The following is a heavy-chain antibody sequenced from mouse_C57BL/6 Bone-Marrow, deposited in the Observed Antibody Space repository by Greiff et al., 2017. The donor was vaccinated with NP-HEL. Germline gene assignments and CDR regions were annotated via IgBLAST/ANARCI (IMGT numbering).Heavy chain of an antibody. D-gene: IGHD2-1*01. V-gene: IGHV1-19*01. CDR1: GYTFTDYY. Sequence: VQLKESGPVLVKPGASVKMSCKASGYTFTDYYMNWVKQSHGKSLEWIGVINPYNGGTSYNQKFKGKATLTVDKSSSTAYMELNSLTSEDSAVYYCARWGGNYVGWYFDVWGTGTTVTVSS. J-gene: IGHJ1*03. CDR2: INPYNGGT. CDR3: ARWGGNYVGWYFDV.